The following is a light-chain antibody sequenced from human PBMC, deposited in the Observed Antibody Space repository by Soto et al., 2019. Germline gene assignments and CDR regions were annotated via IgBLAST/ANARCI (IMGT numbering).Light chain of an antibody. J-gene: IGLJ3*02. Sequence: QSALTQPASVSGSPGQSITISCTGTSSDVGSYNLVSWYQQHPGKAPKLMIYEVSKQPSGVSNRFSGSKSGNTASLTISGLQDEDEADYYCCSYAGSSTPNWVLGGGTKLTVL. CDR1: SSDVGSYNL. V-gene: IGLV2-23*02. CDR3: CSYAGSSTPNWV. CDR2: EVS.